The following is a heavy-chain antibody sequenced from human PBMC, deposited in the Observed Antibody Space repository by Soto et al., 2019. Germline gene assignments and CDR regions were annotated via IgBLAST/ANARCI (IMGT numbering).Heavy chain of an antibody. J-gene: IGHJ4*02. CDR1: GGSFSGYY. CDR3: ARGSRTPFDY. CDR2: INHSGST. D-gene: IGHD2-2*01. V-gene: IGHV4-34*01. Sequence: TSETLSLTCAVYGGSFSGYYWSWIRQPPGKGLEWIGEINHSGSTNYNPSLKSRVTISVDTSKNQFSLKLSSVTAADTAVYYCARGSRTPFDYWGQGTPVTVSS.